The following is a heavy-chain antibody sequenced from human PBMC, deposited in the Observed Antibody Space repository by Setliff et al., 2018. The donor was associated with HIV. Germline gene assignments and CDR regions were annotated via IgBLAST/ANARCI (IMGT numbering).Heavy chain of an antibody. CDR2: IYYSGST. CDR3: ARGLVVVALYYYMDV. D-gene: IGHD2-15*01. V-gene: IGHV4-31*03. Sequence: SETLSLTCTVSGGSISSGGYYWSWIRQHPGKGLEWIGYIYYSGSTNYNPSLKSRVTISVDTSKNQFSLKLSSVTAADTAVYYCARGLVVVALYYYMDVWGKGTTVTVSS. J-gene: IGHJ6*03. CDR1: GGSISSGGYY.